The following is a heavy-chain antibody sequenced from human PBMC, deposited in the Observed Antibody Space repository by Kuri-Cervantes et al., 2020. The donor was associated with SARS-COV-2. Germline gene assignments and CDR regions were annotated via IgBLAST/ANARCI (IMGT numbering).Heavy chain of an antibody. CDR1: GFTVSSNY. D-gene: IGHD2-2*02. CDR2: IYSGGST. V-gene: IGHV3-53*01. Sequence: GESLKISCAASGFTVSSNYMSWVRQAPGKGLEWVSVIYSGGSTYHADSVKGRFTISRDNSKNTLYLQMNSLRAEDTAVYYCATVTPDIVVVPAAIPGAFDIRGQGTMVTVSS. J-gene: IGHJ3*02. CDR3: ATVTPDIVVVPAAIPGAFDI.